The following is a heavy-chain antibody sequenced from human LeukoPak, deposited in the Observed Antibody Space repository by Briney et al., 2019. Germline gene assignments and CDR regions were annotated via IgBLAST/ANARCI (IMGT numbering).Heavy chain of an antibody. D-gene: IGHD6-13*01. CDR2: IYYSGNT. CDR1: GGSISNYY. J-gene: IGHJ1*01. CDR3: ARHGGYTSPYLH. V-gene: IGHV4-59*08. Sequence: PSETLSLTCTVSGGSISNYYRSWIRQPPGKGLECIGYIYYSGNTNYNPSLKSRVTISVDTSKNQFSLKLSSVTAADTAVYYCARHGGYTSPYLHWGQGTLVTVSS.